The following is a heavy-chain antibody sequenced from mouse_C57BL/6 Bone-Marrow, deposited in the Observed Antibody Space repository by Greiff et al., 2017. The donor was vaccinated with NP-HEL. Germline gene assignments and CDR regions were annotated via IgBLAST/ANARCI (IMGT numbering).Heavy chain of an antibody. J-gene: IGHJ3*01. CDR2: INYDGSST. Sequence: EVMLVESEGGLVQPGSSMKLSCTASGFTFSDYYMAWVRQVPEKGLEWVANINYDGSSTYYLDSLKSRFIITRDNAKNILYLQMSSLKSEDTATYYCAREELTGPFAYWGQGTLVTVSA. V-gene: IGHV5-16*01. CDR1: GFTFSDYY. CDR3: AREELTGPFAY. D-gene: IGHD4-1*01.